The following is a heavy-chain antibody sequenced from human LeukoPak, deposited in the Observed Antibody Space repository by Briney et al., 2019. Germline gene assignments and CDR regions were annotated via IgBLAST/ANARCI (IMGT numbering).Heavy chain of an antibody. V-gene: IGHV3-33*08. D-gene: IGHD3-10*01. J-gene: IGHJ4*02. CDR1: GFTFSSYA. CDR3: ARDLKYGELLDY. CDR2: IWYDGSDK. Sequence: GGSLRLSCAASGFTFSSYAMHWVRQAPGKGLEWVAVIWYDGSDKYYGDPVKGRFTISRDNSKNTLYLDMKSLRVDDTAVYYCARDLKYGELLDYWGQGTLVTVSS.